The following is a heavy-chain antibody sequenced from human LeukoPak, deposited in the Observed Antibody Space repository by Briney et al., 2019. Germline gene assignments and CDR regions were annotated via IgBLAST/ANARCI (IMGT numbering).Heavy chain of an antibody. V-gene: IGHV4-59*08. D-gene: IGHD6-25*01. Sequence: SETLSLTCTVSGGSISSYYWSCIRQPPGKGLECIGYIYNSGSTNYNPSLKSRVSISVDTSKNQFSLKLSSVTAADTAVYYCARSAIDAFDIWGQGTMVTVSS. CDR3: ARSAIDAFDI. CDR1: GGSISSYY. CDR2: IYNSGST. J-gene: IGHJ3*02.